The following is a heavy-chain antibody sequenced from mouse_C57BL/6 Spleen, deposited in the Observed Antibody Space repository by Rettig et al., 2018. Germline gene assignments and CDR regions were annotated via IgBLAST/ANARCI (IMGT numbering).Heavy chain of an antibody. Sequence: ASGFSFNTYAMNWVRQAPGKGLEWVARIRSKSNNYATYYADSVKDRFTISRDDSESMLYLQMNNLKTEDTAMYYCVRHTSYYAMDYWGKGTSVTVSS. CDR2: IRSKSNNYAT. V-gene: IGHV10-1*01. CDR1: GFSFNTYA. J-gene: IGHJ4*01. CDR3: VRHTSYYAMDY.